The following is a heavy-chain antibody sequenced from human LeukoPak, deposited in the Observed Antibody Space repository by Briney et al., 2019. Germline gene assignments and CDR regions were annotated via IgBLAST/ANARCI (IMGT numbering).Heavy chain of an antibody. V-gene: IGHV4-34*01. CDR1: GGSFSGYY. CDR2: INHSGST. J-gene: IGHJ6*02. CDR3: AAPGIAAAGSSYYGMGV. Sequence: SETLSLTCAVYGGSFSGYYWSWIRQPPGKGLEWIGEINHSGSTNYNPSLKSRVTISVDTSKNQFSLKLSSVTAADTAVYYCAAPGIAAAGSSYYGMGVWGQGTAVTVSS. D-gene: IGHD6-13*01.